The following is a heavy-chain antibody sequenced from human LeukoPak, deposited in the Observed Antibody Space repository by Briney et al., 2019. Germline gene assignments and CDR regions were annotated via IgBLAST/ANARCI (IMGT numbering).Heavy chain of an antibody. CDR3: AKDGAPYYYDSSGSYHSTNWFDP. Sequence: GRSLRLSCAASGITFSSYAMHWVRQAPGKRLEWVAVISYDGSNKYYADSVKGRFTISRDNSKNTLYLQMNSLRAEDTAVYYCAKDGAPYYYDSSGSYHSTNWFDPWGQGTLVTVSS. CDR1: GITFSSYA. V-gene: IGHV3-30*04. J-gene: IGHJ5*02. D-gene: IGHD3-22*01. CDR2: ISYDGSNK.